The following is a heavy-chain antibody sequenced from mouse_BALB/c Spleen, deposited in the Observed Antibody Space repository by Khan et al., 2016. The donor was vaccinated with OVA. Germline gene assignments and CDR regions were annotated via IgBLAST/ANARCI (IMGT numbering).Heavy chain of an antibody. CDR3: GRSATYGDYVEAWFAY. CDR2: INPYNGGT. CDR1: GYSFTGYT. J-gene: IGHJ3*01. Sequence: EVHLQQSGPELVKPGASMKMSCKASGYSFTGYTMNWVKQSHVKNLEWIGLINPYNGGTAYNQKFRGKATLTVDTSSNTAYMELLSLTSEDSAVYYCGRSATYGDYVEAWFAYWGQGTLVTVSA. V-gene: IGHV1-26*01. D-gene: IGHD2-13*01.